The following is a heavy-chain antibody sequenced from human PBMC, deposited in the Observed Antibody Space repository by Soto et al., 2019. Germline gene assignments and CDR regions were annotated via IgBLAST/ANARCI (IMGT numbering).Heavy chain of an antibody. D-gene: IGHD3-3*01. CDR2: ISSSSSTI. V-gene: IGHV3-48*02. Sequence: WISLALGKGLEWVSYISSSSSTIYYADSVKGRFTISRDNAKNSLYLQMNSLRDEDLSLYYYARMRVDYYVLEFWLQGSTVTVSS. J-gene: IGHJ6*02. CDR3: ARMRVDYYVLEF.